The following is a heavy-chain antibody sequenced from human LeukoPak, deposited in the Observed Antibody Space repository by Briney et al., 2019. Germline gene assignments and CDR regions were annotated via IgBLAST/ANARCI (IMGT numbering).Heavy chain of an antibody. CDR2: INPDSGDT. J-gene: IGHJ5*02. D-gene: IGHD1-26*01. CDR3: ARAGDSGNLA. CDR1: EYTFSVYH. V-gene: IGHV1-2*02. Sequence: ASVKVSCKASEYTFSVYHIHWVRQAPGQGLEWMAWINPDSGDTNYAQKFQGRVTMTRDTSISTAYMEVSSLRSDDTAVYYCARAGDSGNLAWGQGTLVTASS.